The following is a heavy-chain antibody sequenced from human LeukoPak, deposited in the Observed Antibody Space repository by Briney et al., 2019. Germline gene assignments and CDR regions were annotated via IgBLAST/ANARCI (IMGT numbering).Heavy chain of an antibody. Sequence: PGGSLRLSCATSGFTFSSYELHWVRQAPGKGLEWVSYISSSGSTIYYADSVKGRFTISRDNAKNSLYLQMNSLRAEDTAVYYCARPVGYSRKFDPWGQGTLVTVSS. CDR3: ARPVGYSRKFDP. CDR1: GFTFSSYE. D-gene: IGHD6-13*01. J-gene: IGHJ5*02. CDR2: ISSSGSTI. V-gene: IGHV3-48*03.